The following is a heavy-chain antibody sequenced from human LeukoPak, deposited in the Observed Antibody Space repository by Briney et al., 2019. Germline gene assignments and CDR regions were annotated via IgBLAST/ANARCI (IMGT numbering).Heavy chain of an antibody. D-gene: IGHD1-1*01. V-gene: IGHV1-2*02. CDR2: FNPNSGAT. CDR1: GYAGTNYC. CDR3: AREWRELGPPKLAFFVY. Sequence: ASVKVSCNTSGYAGTNYCMHWVRHAPGQGLEWMGWFNPNSGATNYAQNFQGRVTMTRDTSITTAYLELSGLRSDDTAVYYCAREWRELGPPKLAFFVYGGQGTLVTVSS. J-gene: IGHJ4*02.